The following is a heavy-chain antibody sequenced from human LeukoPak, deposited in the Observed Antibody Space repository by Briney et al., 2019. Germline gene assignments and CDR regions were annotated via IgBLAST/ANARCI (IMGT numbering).Heavy chain of an antibody. CDR1: GGSISSYY. CDR2: IYTSGST. CDR3: ARSVRYSSSWSLYYYYMDV. Sequence: PSETLSLTCTVSGGSISSYYWSWIRQPAGKGLEWIGRIYTSGSTNYNPSLKSRVTMSVDTSKNQFSPKLSSVTAADTAVYYCARSVRYSSSWSLYYYYMDVWGKGTTVTVSS. J-gene: IGHJ6*03. V-gene: IGHV4-4*07. D-gene: IGHD6-13*01.